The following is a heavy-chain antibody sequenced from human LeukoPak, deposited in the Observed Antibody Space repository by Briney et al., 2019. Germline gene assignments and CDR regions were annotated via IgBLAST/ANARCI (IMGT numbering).Heavy chain of an antibody. V-gene: IGHV1-18*01. D-gene: IGHD6-13*01. J-gene: IGHJ4*02. CDR3: ARCPSYYSSSWCFDY. CDR1: GYTFTSYG. CDR2: ISHYNGNT. Sequence: ASVKVSCKASGYTFTSYGISWVRQAPGQGLEWMGWISHYNGNTNYAQNVKGRVTMTTDTSTSTAYMELRSLRSDATAVYYCARCPSYYSSSWCFDYWGQGTLVTVSS.